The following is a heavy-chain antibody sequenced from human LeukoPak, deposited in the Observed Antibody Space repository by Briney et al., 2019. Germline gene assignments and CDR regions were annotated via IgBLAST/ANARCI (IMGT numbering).Heavy chain of an antibody. V-gene: IGHV4-4*07. CDR1: GGSISSYY. CDR3: ARGEAKWELLG. CDR2: IYHSGST. J-gene: IGHJ4*02. Sequence: SETLSLTCTVSGGSISSYYWSWIRQPAGKGLEWIGSIYHSGSTYYNPSLKSRVTISVDTSKNQFSLKLSSVTAADTAVYYCARGEAKWELLGWGQGALVTVSS. D-gene: IGHD1-26*01.